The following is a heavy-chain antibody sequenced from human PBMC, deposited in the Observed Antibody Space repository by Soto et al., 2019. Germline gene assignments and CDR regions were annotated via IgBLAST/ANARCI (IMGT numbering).Heavy chain of an antibody. CDR1: GYTFTSYG. Sequence: QVQLVQSGAEVKKPGASVKVSCKASGYTFTSYGISWVRQAPGQGLEWMGGVNAYNGNTNFAQKIQGRVTMTTDTSRSTAYMEPRSLRSGDTAVSYCAREAVSGRTGFDSWGQGTLVTVSS. V-gene: IGHV1-18*01. D-gene: IGHD6-19*01. CDR3: AREAVSGRTGFDS. J-gene: IGHJ4*02. CDR2: VNAYNGNT.